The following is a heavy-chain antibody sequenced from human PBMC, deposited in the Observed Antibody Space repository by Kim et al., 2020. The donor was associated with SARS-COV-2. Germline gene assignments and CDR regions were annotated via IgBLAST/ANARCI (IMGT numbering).Heavy chain of an antibody. CDR2: INPNGGGT. CDR1: GYTFTDYF. Sequence: ASVKVSCKTSGYTFTDYFIHWLRQAPGQGLEWMGWINPNGGGTNYAQNFQGRVTMTRDTSISTVYVEVNSLMSDDTAVYYCARDDYTDYQYFDPWGQGTL. J-gene: IGHJ4*02. V-gene: IGHV1-2*02. D-gene: IGHD4-17*01. CDR3: ARDDYTDYQYFDP.